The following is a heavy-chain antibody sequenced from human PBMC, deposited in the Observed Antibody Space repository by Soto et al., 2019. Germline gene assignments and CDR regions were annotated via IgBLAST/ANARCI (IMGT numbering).Heavy chain of an antibody. Sequence: QVQLVESGGGVVQPGTSLRLSCVGSGFTFRSYVIHWVRQAPGKGLEWVALTSYDGSNKDYGDSVKGRFTISRDNSRNTVDLQMDSLRLEDTALYYCARWGTTGGLDVWGQGTLVSVSS. CDR1: GFTFRSYV. V-gene: IGHV3-33*05. D-gene: IGHD3-16*01. CDR3: ARWGTTGGLDV. J-gene: IGHJ1*01. CDR2: TSYDGSNK.